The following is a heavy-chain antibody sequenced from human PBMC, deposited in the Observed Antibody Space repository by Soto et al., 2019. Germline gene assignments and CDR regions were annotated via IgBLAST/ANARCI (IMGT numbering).Heavy chain of an antibody. V-gene: IGHV4-38-2*01. CDR3: ARAGDCSGGSRYSEGYFDY. J-gene: IGHJ4*02. CDR2: IYHSGST. D-gene: IGHD2-15*01. CDR1: GYSISSGYY. Sequence: SDTLSLTYAVSGYSISSGYYWGCLRQPPGKGLEWIGSIYHSGSTYYNPSLKSRVTISVDTSKSQFSLKLSSVTAADTAVYYCARAGDCSGGSRYSEGYFDYWGQGTLVTVSP.